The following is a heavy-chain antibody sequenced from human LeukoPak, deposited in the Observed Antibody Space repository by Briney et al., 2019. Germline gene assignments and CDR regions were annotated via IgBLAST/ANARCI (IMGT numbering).Heavy chain of an antibody. CDR3: ARDPGFGGNPPPYAFDI. D-gene: IGHD4-23*01. Sequence: GGSLRLSCAASGFTFSSYSMNWVRQAPGKGLEWVSYISSSGSTIYYADSVKGRFTISRDNAKNSLYLQMNSLRAEDTAVYYCARDPGFGGNPPPYAFDIWGQGTMVTVSS. CDR1: GFTFSSYS. V-gene: IGHV3-48*04. CDR2: ISSSGSTI. J-gene: IGHJ3*02.